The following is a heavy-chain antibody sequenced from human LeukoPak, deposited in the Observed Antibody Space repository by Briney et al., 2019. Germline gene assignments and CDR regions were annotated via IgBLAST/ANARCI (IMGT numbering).Heavy chain of an antibody. CDR1: LCIFRSYA. Sequence: SAVNVSCMSSLCIFRSYAISRVRQAATPGVEGMGGSIPIFGTANYAQKFQGRVTITTDESTSTAYMELSSLRFEDTAVYYCASEYSRNFYYYYYYYMDVWGKGTTVTVSS. V-gene: IGHV1-69*05. CDR3: ASEYSRNFYYYYYYYMDV. J-gene: IGHJ6*03. D-gene: IGHD6-13*01. CDR2: SIPIFGTA.